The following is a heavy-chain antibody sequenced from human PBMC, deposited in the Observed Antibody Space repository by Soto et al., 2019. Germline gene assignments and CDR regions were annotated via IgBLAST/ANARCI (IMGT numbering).Heavy chain of an antibody. CDR3: AKDGGYSYGYSPRYYYGMDV. J-gene: IGHJ6*02. Sequence: EVQLLEYGGGLVQPGGSLRLSCAASGFTFSSYAMSWVRQAPGKGLEWVSAISTSGDSAYYADSVKGRFTISRDNFENTLDLQMNSLRAEDTAVYYCAKDGGYSYGYSPRYYYGMDVWGQGTTVTVSS. CDR2: ISTSGDSA. V-gene: IGHV3-23*01. CDR1: GFTFSSYA. D-gene: IGHD5-18*01.